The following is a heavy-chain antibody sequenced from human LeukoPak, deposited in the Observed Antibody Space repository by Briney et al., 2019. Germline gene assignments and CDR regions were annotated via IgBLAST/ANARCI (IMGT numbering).Heavy chain of an antibody. V-gene: IGHV3-30*18. J-gene: IGHJ4*02. CDR1: GFTFSSYW. D-gene: IGHD3-22*01. CDR3: AKESHYDSSGYFLFDY. CDR2: ISYDGSNK. Sequence: GGSLRLSCAASGFTFSSYWMHWVRQAPGKGLEWVAVISYDGSNKYYADSVKGRFTISRDNSKNTLYLQMNSLRAEDTAVYYCAKESHYDSSGYFLFDYWGQGTLVTVSS.